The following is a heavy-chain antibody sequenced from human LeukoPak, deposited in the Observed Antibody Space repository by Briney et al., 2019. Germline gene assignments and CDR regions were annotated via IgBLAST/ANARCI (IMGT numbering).Heavy chain of an antibody. V-gene: IGHV1-2*02. CDR2: INPNSGGT. J-gene: IGHJ6*03. CDR1: GYTFTGYY. CDR3: ARADSSSAGYYYYYMDV. D-gene: IGHD6-6*01. Sequence: GASVKVSCKASGYTFTGYYMHWVRQAPGQGLEWMGWINPNSGGTNYAQKFQGRVTMTRDTSISTACMELSRLRSDDTAVYYCARADSSSAGYYYYYMDVWGKGTTVTVSS.